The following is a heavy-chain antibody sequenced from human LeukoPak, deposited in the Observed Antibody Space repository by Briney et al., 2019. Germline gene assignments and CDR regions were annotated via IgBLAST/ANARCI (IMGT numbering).Heavy chain of an antibody. V-gene: IGHV1-69*06. CDR2: IIPIFGTA. CDR3: AREQQLATGTRYYYYGMDV. J-gene: IGHJ6*04. CDR1: GGTFSSYA. Sequence: ASVKVSCKASGGTFSSYAISWVRQAPGQGLEWMGGIIPIFGTANYAQKFQGRVTITADKSTSTAYMELSSLRSEDTAVYYCAREQQLATGTRYYYYGMDVWGKGTTVTVSS. D-gene: IGHD6-13*01.